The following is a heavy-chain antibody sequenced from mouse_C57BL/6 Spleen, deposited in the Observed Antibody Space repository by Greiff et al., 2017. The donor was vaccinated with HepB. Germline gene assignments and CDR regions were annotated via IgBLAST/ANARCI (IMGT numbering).Heavy chain of an antibody. CDR3: ARGRFTTVVATRAMDY. CDR2: IYPRSGNT. Sequence: QVQLQQSGAELARPGASVKLSCKASGYTFTSYGISWVKQRTGQGLEWIGEIYPRSGNTYYNEKFKGKATLTADKSSSTAYMELRSLTSEDSAVYFCARGRFTTVVATRAMDYWGQGTSVTVSS. CDR1: GYTFTSYG. V-gene: IGHV1-81*01. J-gene: IGHJ4*01. D-gene: IGHD1-1*01.